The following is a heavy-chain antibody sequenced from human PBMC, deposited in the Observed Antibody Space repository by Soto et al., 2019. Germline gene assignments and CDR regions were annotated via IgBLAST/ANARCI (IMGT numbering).Heavy chain of an antibody. CDR1: GFTFSIYS. Sequence: PXGSLRLSFAASGFTFSIYSMNWVRQAPGKGLEWVSYISTSSSIYYADSVKGRFTISRDNAKNSLYLQVNSLTDEDTAVYYCAREAAATLWYFDIWGRGTVVTVSS. J-gene: IGHJ2*01. D-gene: IGHD2-15*01. V-gene: IGHV3-48*02. CDR3: AREAAATLWYFDI. CDR2: ISTSSSI.